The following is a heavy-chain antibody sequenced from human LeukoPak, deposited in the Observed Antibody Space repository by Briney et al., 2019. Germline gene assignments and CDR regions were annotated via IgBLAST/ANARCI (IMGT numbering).Heavy chain of an antibody. CDR3: ARDGGPLSIVGATYRFDY. Sequence: GASVKVSCKASGYTFTSYYMHWVRQAPGQGLEWMGIINPSGGSTSYAQKFQGRVTMTRDMSTSTVYMELSSLRSEDTAVYYCARDGGPLSIVGATYRFDYWGQGTLVTVSS. J-gene: IGHJ4*02. CDR1: GYTFTSYY. CDR2: INPSGGST. V-gene: IGHV1-46*01. D-gene: IGHD1-26*01.